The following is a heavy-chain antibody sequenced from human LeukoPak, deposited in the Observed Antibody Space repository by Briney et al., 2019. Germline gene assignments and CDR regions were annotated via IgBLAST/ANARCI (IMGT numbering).Heavy chain of an antibody. D-gene: IGHD4-4*01. V-gene: IGHV4-34*01. CDR3: ARVGGMTTINNAAFDI. CDR1: GGSFSDYY. J-gene: IGHJ3*02. Sequence: PSETLSLTCAVYGGSFSDYYWSWIRQPPGKGLEWIGEINYSGSTNYNTSLKRRVTISVDTSENQFSLKLSSVTAADTAVYYCARVGGMTTINNAAFDIWGQGTMVTVSS. CDR2: INYSGST.